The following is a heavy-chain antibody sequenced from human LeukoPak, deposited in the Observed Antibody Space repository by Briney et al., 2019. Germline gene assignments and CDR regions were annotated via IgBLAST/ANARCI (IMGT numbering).Heavy chain of an antibody. J-gene: IGHJ5*02. V-gene: IGHV3-66*01. CDR2: IYSGGST. D-gene: IGHD6-13*01. CDR3: ARVRIAAAFDP. CDR1: GFTVSSNY. Sequence: GGSLRLSCAASGFTVSSNYMSWVRQAPGKGLEWVSVIYSGGSTYYADSRKGRFTIPRDNSKCTLYLQMNSLRAEDTAVDYCARVRIAAAFDPWGQGTLVTVSS.